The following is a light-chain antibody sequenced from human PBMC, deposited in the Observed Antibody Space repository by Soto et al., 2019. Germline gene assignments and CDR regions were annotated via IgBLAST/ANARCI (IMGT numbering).Light chain of an antibody. CDR3: MQATQFRPYT. Sequence: DIVLTQTPLSSLVTLGQPASISCRSNQSLVHSDGNTYLSWLHQRPGQPPRLLIYKISNRLSGVPDRFSGSGAGTDFTLKISGVEAEDVGVYYCMQATQFRPYTLGQGTKLEIK. V-gene: IGKV2-24*01. CDR2: KIS. J-gene: IGKJ2*01. CDR1: QSLVHSDGNTY.